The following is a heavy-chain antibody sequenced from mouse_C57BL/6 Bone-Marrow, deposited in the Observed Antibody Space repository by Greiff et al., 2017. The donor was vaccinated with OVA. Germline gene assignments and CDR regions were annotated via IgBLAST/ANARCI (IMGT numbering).Heavy chain of an antibody. V-gene: IGHV1-26*01. CDR1: GYPFTDYY. CDR2: INPNNGGT. D-gene: IGHD2-1*01. CDR3: ALYYKDY. Sequence: VKLPPSGPELVPPGASVTISCKASGYPFTDYYLNWVKQSHGKSLEWIGDINPNNGGTSYNQKFKGKATLTVDKSSSTAYMELRSLTSEDSAVYYCALYYKDYWGQGTTLTVSS. J-gene: IGHJ2*01.